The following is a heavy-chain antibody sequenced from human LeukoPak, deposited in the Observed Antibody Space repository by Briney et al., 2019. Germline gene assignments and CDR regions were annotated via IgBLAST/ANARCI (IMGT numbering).Heavy chain of an antibody. J-gene: IGHJ4*02. V-gene: IGHV3-48*03. CDR3: ARDLALYFDY. CDR1: GFGFGNYA. CDR2: ISSSGSTI. Sequence: GGSLRLSCAASGFGFGNYAMHWVRQAPGKGLEWVSYISSSGSTIYYADSVKGRFTISRDNAKNSLYLQMNSLRAEDTAVYYCARDLALYFDYWAREPWSPSPQ.